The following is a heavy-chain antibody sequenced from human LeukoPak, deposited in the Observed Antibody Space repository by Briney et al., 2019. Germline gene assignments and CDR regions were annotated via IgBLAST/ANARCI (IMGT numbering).Heavy chain of an antibody. CDR1: GFTFTSSA. V-gene: IGHV1-58*02. Sequence: ASVKVSCKASGFTFTSSAMQWVRQARGQRLEWIGWIVVGSGNTNYAQKFQERVTITRDMSTSTAYMELSSLRSEDTAVYYCAAGRGGSYSGAFDIWGQGTMVTVSS. D-gene: IGHD1-26*01. CDR3: AAGRGGSYSGAFDI. CDR2: IVVGSGNT. J-gene: IGHJ3*02.